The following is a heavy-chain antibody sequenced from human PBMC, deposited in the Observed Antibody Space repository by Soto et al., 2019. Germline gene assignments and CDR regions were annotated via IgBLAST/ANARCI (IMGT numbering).Heavy chain of an antibody. V-gene: IGHV4-4*07. CDR3: ARGQRFSDWFDP. CDR1: GGSISGYY. Sequence: SEPLSLTCTVSGGSISGYYWTWIRQAAGKGLEWIGRIYSSGTTKYNPSLKSRVTMSLDTSKNQFSLRLSSVTATDTAVYYCARGQRFSDWFDPWGPGTLVTVSS. J-gene: IGHJ5*02. D-gene: IGHD3-3*01. CDR2: IYSSGTT.